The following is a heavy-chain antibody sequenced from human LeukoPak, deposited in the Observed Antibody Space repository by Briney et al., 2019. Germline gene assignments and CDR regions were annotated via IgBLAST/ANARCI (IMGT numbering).Heavy chain of an antibody. CDR2: IYSGGST. D-gene: IGHD3-10*01. Sequence: GGSLRLSCAASGFTVSSNYMSWVRQAPGKGLEWVSVIYSGGSTDYADSVKGRFTISRDNSKNTLYLQMNSLRAEDTAVYYCARYNYGSGSYSAYFQHWGQGTLVTVSS. CDR1: GFTVSSNY. J-gene: IGHJ1*01. V-gene: IGHV3-53*01. CDR3: ARYNYGSGSYSAYFQH.